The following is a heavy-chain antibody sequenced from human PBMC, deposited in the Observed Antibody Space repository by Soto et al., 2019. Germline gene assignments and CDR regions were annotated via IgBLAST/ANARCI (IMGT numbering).Heavy chain of an antibody. CDR1: GFTFSSYW. Sequence: GGALILSCAASGFTFSSYWMSWVRQAPGKGLEWVANIKQDGSEKYYVDSVKGRFTISRDNAKNSLYLQMNSLRAEDTAVYYCARERSGYYSRRFDYWGQGTLVTVSS. CDR3: ARERSGYYSRRFDY. V-gene: IGHV3-7*01. CDR2: IKQDGSEK. J-gene: IGHJ4*02. D-gene: IGHD3-3*01.